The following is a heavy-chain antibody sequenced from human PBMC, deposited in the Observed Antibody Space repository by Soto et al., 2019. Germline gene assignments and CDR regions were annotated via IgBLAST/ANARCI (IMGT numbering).Heavy chain of an antibody. Sequence: SETLSLTCAVSGDSISSGNWLSRVRQPPGKGLEWIGEIFHNGRTNYNPSLKSRVTMSVDKSKNQFSLSLNSVTAADTAVYYCARDPNFYSFDYWGRGTLVTVSS. CDR1: GDSISSGNW. CDR3: ARDPNFYSFDY. V-gene: IGHV4-4*02. J-gene: IGHJ4*02. CDR2: IFHNGRT. D-gene: IGHD3-3*01.